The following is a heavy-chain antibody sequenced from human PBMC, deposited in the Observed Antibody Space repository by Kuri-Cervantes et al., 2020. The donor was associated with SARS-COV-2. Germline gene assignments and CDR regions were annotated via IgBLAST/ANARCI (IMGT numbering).Heavy chain of an antibody. CDR3: ARIIVGATYYYYYYYMDV. J-gene: IGHJ6*03. CDR1: GGTISSSRYH. CDR2: IYYSGST. D-gene: IGHD1-26*01. Sequence: SETLSLTCTVSGGTISSSRYHWGWIRQPQGKGLEWSGSIYYSGSTYYNPSLKSRVTISVDTSKNQFSLKLSSVTAADTAVYYCARIIVGATYYYYYYYMDVWGKGTTVTVSS. V-gene: IGHV4-39*01.